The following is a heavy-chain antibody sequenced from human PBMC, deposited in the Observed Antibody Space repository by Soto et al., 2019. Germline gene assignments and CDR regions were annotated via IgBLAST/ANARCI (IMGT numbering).Heavy chain of an antibody. V-gene: IGHV3-23*01. D-gene: IGHD2-2*01. CDR3: AKHLGYCSSTSCRYYYMDV. J-gene: IGHJ6*03. Sequence: GGSLRLSCAASGFTFSSYDMGWVRQAPGKGLEWVSAIGGSGGSTYHADSVKGRFTISRDNSKNTLYLQMNSLRAEDTAVYYCAKHLGYCSSTSCRYYYMDVWGKGTTVTVSS. CDR1: GFTFSSYD. CDR2: IGGSGGST.